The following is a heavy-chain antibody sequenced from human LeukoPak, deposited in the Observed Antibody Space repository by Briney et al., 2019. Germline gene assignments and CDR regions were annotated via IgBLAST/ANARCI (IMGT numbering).Heavy chain of an antibody. D-gene: IGHD5-12*01. CDR2: ISSSSSYI. CDR3: ARDRGYSGYDLFGY. J-gene: IGHJ4*02. CDR1: GFTFSSYR. Sequence: GGSLRLSCAASGFTFSSYRMNWVRQAPGKGLEWVSSISSSSSYIYYADSVKGRFTISRDNAKISLYLQMNSLRAEDTAVYYCARDRGYSGYDLFGYWGQGTLVTVSS. V-gene: IGHV3-21*01.